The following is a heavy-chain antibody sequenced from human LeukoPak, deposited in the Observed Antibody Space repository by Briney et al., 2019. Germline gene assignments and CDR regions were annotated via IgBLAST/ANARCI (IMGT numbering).Heavy chain of an antibody. V-gene: IGHV4-31*03. J-gene: IGHJ5*01. CDR3: ARDSYSSSIRWFDS. CDR1: GGSISSGGYY. Sequence: PSETLSLTCTVSGGSISSGGYYWSWIRQHPGKGLEWIGYIDYSGSTYYNPSLKSRFTISIDTSKNQFSLKLSSVTAADTATYYCARDSYSSSIRWFDSWGQGTLVIVSS. CDR2: IDYSGST. D-gene: IGHD6-6*01.